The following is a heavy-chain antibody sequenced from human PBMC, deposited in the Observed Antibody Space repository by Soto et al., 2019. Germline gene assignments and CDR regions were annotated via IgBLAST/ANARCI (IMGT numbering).Heavy chain of an antibody. CDR3: VRTRQQWLVGDS. D-gene: IGHD6-19*01. Sequence: QAQLVQSGAEVKKPGASVKVSCKASGYTLSSFGFHWVRQAPGQRLEWMGWINAGNGNTKYSQKLQGRVTFSRDTSANTAYMELTSLTSEDTAVYYCVRTRQQWLVGDSWGQGSLVTVSS. J-gene: IGHJ4*02. CDR1: GYTLSSFG. CDR2: INAGNGNT. V-gene: IGHV1-3*01.